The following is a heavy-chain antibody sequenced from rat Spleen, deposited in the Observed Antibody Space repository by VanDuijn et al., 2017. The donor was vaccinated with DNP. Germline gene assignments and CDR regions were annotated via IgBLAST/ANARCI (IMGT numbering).Heavy chain of an antibody. CDR2: ITSGGGST. CDR1: GFSFRNYY. V-gene: IGHV5-27*01. J-gene: IGHJ2*01. D-gene: IGHD1-11*01. Sequence: EVQLMESGGGLVQPGRSLKLSCAASGFSFRNYYMAWVRQAPKKGLEWVASITSGGGSTYYRDSVKGRFTISRDNAKSTLYLQMNSLRSEDTATYYCTTDFERGYWGQGVMVTVSS. CDR3: TTDFERGY.